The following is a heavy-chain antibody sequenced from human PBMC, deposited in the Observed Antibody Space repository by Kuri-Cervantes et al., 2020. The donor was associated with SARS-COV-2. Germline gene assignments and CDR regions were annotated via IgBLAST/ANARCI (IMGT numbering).Heavy chain of an antibody. V-gene: IGHV3-15*05. CDR1: GFTFSNAW. D-gene: IGHD3-10*01. CDR3: TTTISWCGELERDY. J-gene: IGHJ4*02. Sequence: GGSLRLSCAASGFTFSNAWMTWVRQVPGKGLEWVGRIKAESDGGTTDYAAPVSGRFTVSRDDSRNTLFLQMESLKSEDTGVYYCTTTISWCGELERDYWGQGTLVTVSS. CDR2: IKAESDGGTT.